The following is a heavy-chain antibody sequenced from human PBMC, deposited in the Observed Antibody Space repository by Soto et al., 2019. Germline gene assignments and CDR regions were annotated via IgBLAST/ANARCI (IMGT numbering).Heavy chain of an antibody. CDR2: INADGTST. CDR3: VKVLYRGVGVPRFDIDS. CDR1: CFTFRNSW. J-gene: IGHJ4*02. V-gene: IGHV3-74*01. D-gene: IGHD3-10*01. Sequence: LRRSSAASCFTFRNSWMHWVRHVSGTRLEGVSRINADGTSTRDGDSVKDRFTISRDNANNTQYLHVNSLRAEDTAVYYGVKVLYRGVGVPRFDIDSWGQGAMVTVSS.